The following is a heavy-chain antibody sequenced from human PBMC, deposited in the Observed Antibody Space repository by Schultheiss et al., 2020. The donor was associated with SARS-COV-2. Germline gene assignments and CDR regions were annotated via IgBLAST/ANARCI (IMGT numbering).Heavy chain of an antibody. CDR3: ARGAYYYDKPLGY. CDR1: GYTFTGYY. J-gene: IGHJ4*02. D-gene: IGHD3-22*01. CDR2: INPNIGGT. V-gene: IGHV1-2*04. Sequence: ASVKVSCKASGYTFTGYYMHWVRQAPGQGLEWMGWINPNIGGTNYAQKFQGWVTMTRDTSISTAYMELSRLRSDDTAVYYCARGAYYYDKPLGYWGQGTLVTVSS.